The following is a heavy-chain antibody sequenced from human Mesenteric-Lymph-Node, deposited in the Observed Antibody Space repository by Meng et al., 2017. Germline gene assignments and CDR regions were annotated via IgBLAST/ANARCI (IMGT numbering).Heavy chain of an antibody. CDR1: GYPFTGYY. CDR3: ASADSSSWYYFDY. V-gene: IGHV1-69*06. J-gene: IGHJ4*02. D-gene: IGHD6-13*01. Sequence: QVLMVQAGAGVKKPGASVKVSCKASGYPFTGYYMHWVRQAPGQGLEWMGGIIPIFGTANYAQKFQGRVTITADKSTSTAYMELSSLRSEDTAVYYCASADSSSWYYFDYWGQGTLVTVSS. CDR2: IIPIFGTA.